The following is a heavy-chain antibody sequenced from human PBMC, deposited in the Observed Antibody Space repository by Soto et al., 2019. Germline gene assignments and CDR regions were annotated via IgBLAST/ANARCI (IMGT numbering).Heavy chain of an antibody. V-gene: IGHV3-33*01. CDR2: IWYDGSHK. J-gene: IGHJ4*02. CDR1: GFTFSSYG. CDR3: AREYCSAASCYYFDY. D-gene: IGHD2-15*01. Sequence: GGSLRLSCAASGFTFSSYGMHWVRQAPGKGLERVALIWYDGSHKYFADSVKGRFTISRDNSKNTLYLQMNSLRAEDTAVYYCAREYCSAASCYYFDYWGQGTLVTVSS.